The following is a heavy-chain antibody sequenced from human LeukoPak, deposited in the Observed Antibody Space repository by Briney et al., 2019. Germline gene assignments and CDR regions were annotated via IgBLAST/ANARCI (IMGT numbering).Heavy chain of an antibody. V-gene: IGHV3-33*07. CDR3: ARDQGIFDY. CDR2: IWYDGSTK. CDR1: GFIFSHYG. J-gene: IGHJ4*02. Sequence: GGSLRLSCAASGFIFSHYGMFWVRQAPGKGLEWLAVIWYDGSTKYYGDSVKGRFTISRDNAKNSLYLQMNSLRDEDSAVYYCARDQGIFDYWGQGTLVTVSS.